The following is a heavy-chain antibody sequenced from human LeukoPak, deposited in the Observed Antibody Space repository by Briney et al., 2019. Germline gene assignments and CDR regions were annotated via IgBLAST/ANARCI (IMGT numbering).Heavy chain of an antibody. CDR1: GFTFSSYN. V-gene: IGHV3-21*04. CDR3: AKAGIAAAGTGGYFQH. J-gene: IGHJ1*01. Sequence: GGSLRLSCAASGFTFSSYNMNWVRQAPGKGLEWVSSISSSSSYIYYADSVKGRFTISRDNAKNSLYLQMNSLRAEDMALYYCAKAGIAAAGTGGYFQHWGQGTLVTVSS. D-gene: IGHD6-13*01. CDR2: ISSSSSYI.